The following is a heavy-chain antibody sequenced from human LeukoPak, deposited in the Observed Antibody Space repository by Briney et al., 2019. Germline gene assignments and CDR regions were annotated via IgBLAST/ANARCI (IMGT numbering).Heavy chain of an antibody. J-gene: IGHJ5*02. CDR1: GGTFSSYA. Sequence: SVKVSCKASGGTFSSYAISWVRQAPGQGLEWMGRIIPILGIANYAQKFQGRVTITADKSTSTAYMELSSLRSEDTAVYYCARELYRYSSSWYRWFGPWGQGTLVTVSS. CDR2: IIPILGIA. D-gene: IGHD6-13*01. CDR3: ARELYRYSSSWYRWFGP. V-gene: IGHV1-69*04.